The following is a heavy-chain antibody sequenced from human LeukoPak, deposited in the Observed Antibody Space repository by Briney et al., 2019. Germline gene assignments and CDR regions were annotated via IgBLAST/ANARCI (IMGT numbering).Heavy chain of an antibody. D-gene: IGHD2-2*01. CDR2: IIPIFGTA. CDR3: ARVGYCSSTSCLPFDY. Sequence: SVKVSCKASGGTFISYAISWVRQAPGQGLEWMGGIIPIFGTANYAQKFQGRVTITADESTSTAYMELSSLRSEDTAVYYCARVGYCSSTSCLPFDYWGQGTLVTVSS. J-gene: IGHJ4*02. V-gene: IGHV1-69*01. CDR1: GGTFISYA.